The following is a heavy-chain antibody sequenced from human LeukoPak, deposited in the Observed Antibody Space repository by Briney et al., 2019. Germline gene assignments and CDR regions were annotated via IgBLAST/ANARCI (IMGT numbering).Heavy chain of an antibody. CDR1: GGSISSYY. D-gene: IGHD2-15*01. CDR2: IYYSGST. J-gene: IGHJ6*03. CDR3: ARGPRIPCSGGSCYSGYYYMDV. V-gene: IGHV4-59*01. Sequence: PSETLSLTCTVSGGSISSYYWSWIRQPPGKGLEWIGYIYYSGSTNYNPSLKSRVTISVDTSKNQISLKLSSVTAADTAVYYCARGPRIPCSGGSCYSGYYYMDVWGKGTTVTVSS.